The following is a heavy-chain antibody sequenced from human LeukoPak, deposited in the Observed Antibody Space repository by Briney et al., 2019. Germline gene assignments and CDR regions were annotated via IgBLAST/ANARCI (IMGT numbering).Heavy chain of an antibody. CDR1: GFTFSNNA. CDR3: ARHDYYGSSGYYWFDY. Sequence: PGGSLRLSCAASGFTFSNNAMHWVRQAPGKGLEWVSAISGNAAITFYADSVKGRFTISRDNSKNTLYLQMNSLRAEDTAVYYCARHDYYGSSGYYWFDYWGQGTLVTVSS. D-gene: IGHD3-22*01. V-gene: IGHV3-23*01. J-gene: IGHJ4*02. CDR2: ISGNAAIT.